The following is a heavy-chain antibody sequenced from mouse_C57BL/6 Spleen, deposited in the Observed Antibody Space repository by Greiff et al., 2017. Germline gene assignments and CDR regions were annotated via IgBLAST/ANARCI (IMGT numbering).Heavy chain of an antibody. CDR3: ARDGNDGYYFDY. CDR2: IYPRSGNT. J-gene: IGHJ2*01. V-gene: IGHV1-81*01. Sequence: VQVVESGAELARPGASVKLSCKASGYTFTSYGISWVKQRTGQGLEWIGEIYPRSGNTYYNEKFKGKATLTADKSSSTAYMELRSLTSEDSAVYFCARDGNDGYYFDYWGQGTTLTVSS. CDR1: GYTFTSYG. D-gene: IGHD2-3*01.